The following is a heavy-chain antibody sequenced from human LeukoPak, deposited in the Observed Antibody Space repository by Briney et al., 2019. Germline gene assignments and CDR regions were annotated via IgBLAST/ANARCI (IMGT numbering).Heavy chain of an antibody. CDR1: GFTFGDYA. V-gene: IGHV3-49*04. Sequence: PGGSLRLSCTASGFTFGDYAMTWVRQAPGKGLEWVGFIRNKAYGETAGYAASVKGRFTISRDDSNSIAYLQMNSLKTEDTAVYYCTRASVVGVTGLPDYWGQGTLVTVSS. D-gene: IGHD1-26*01. CDR3: TRASVVGVTGLPDY. CDR2: IRNKAYGETA. J-gene: IGHJ4*02.